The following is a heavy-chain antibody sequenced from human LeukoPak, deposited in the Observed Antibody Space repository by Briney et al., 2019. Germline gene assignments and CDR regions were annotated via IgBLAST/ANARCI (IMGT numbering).Heavy chain of an antibody. CDR2: IDPSDSYT. CDR3: ARLQVGATNFDY. V-gene: IGHV5-10-1*01. J-gene: IGHJ4*02. CDR1: GYXFTSYW. Sequence: PGESLKISCNGSGYXFTSYWISWVRQMPGKGLEWMGRIDPSDSYTNYSPSFQGHVTISADKSISTAYLQWSSLKASDTAMYYCARLQVGATNFDYWGQGTLVTVSS. D-gene: IGHD1-26*01.